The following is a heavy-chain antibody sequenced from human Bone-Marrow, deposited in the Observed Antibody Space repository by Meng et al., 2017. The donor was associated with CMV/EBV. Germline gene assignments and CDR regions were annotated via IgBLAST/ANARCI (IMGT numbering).Heavy chain of an antibody. CDR1: GFIFSNYW. Sequence: GESLKISCAASGFIFSNYWMSWVRQAPGKGLEWVAHIKEDGSEKNYVDSVKGRFTISRDNAKNSLYLQMNSLRAEDTAVYYCARRNWYFDLWGRGTLVTVSS. CDR2: IKEDGSEK. V-gene: IGHV3-7*01. J-gene: IGHJ2*01. CDR3: ARRNWYFDL.